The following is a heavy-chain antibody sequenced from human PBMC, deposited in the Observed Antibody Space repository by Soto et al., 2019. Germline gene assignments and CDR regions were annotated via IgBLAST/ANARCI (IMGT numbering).Heavy chain of an antibody. J-gene: IGHJ6*02. Sequence: SETLSLTCAVYGGSFSGYYWSWIRQPPGKGLEWIGEINHSGSTNYNPSLKSRVTISVDTSKNQFSLKLSSVTAADTAVYYCASLTGYSYGLDGMGVWGQGTTVTVSS. D-gene: IGHD5-18*01. V-gene: IGHV4-34*01. CDR2: INHSGST. CDR1: GGSFSGYY. CDR3: ASLTGYSYGLDGMGV.